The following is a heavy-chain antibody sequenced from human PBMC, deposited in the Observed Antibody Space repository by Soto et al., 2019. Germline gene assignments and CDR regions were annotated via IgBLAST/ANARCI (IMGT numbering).Heavy chain of an antibody. Sequence: QVQLQQWGAGLLKPSETLSLTCAVYGGSFSGYYWSWIRQPPGKGLEWIGEINHSGSTNYNPSLKSRVTISVDTSKIQFSLKLSSVTAADTAVYYCARNCSSTSCRGRYFDYWGQGTLVTVSS. J-gene: IGHJ4*02. D-gene: IGHD2-2*01. CDR1: GGSFSGYY. V-gene: IGHV4-34*01. CDR3: ARNCSSTSCRGRYFDY. CDR2: INHSGST.